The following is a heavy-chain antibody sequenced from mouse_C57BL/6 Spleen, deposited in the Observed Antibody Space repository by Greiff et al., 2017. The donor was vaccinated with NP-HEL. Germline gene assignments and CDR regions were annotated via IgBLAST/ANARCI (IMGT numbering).Heavy chain of an antibody. CDR2: INPNNGGT. J-gene: IGHJ2*01. CDR3: ARESIYYGKGY. D-gene: IGHD2-1*01. CDR1: GYTFTDYY. Sequence: VQLQQSGPELVKPGASVKISCKASGYTFTDYYMNWVKQSHGKSLEWIGDINPNNGGTSYNQKFKGTATLTVDKSSSTAYMERRSLTSEDAAVYYCARESIYYGKGYWGQGTTLTVSS. V-gene: IGHV1-26*01.